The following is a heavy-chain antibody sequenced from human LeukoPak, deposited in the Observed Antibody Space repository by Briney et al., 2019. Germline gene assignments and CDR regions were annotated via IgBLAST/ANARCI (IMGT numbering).Heavy chain of an antibody. CDR2: IYYSGST. CDR1: GGSISSYY. V-gene: IGHV4-59*08. D-gene: IGHD3-3*01. Sequence: SETLSLTCTVSGGSISSYYWSWIRQPPGKGLEWIGYIYYSGSTNYNPSLKSRVTISVDTSKNQFSLKLSSVTAADTAVYYCARHPYYDFWSGYSLPDYWGQGTLVTVSS. J-gene: IGHJ4*02. CDR3: ARHPYYDFWSGYSLPDY.